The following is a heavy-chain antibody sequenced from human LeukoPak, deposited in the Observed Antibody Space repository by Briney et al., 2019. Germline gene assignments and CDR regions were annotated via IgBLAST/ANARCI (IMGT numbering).Heavy chain of an antibody. J-gene: IGHJ4*02. CDR3: ARALGATLAFFDY. CDR2: INHSGST. Sequence: SETLSLTCAVYGGSFSGYYWSWIRQPPGKGLEWIGEINHSGSTNYNPSLKSRVTISVDTSKNQFSLKLSSVTAADTAVYYCARALGATLAFFDYWGQGTLVTVSS. D-gene: IGHD1-26*01. CDR1: GGSFSGYY. V-gene: IGHV4-34*01.